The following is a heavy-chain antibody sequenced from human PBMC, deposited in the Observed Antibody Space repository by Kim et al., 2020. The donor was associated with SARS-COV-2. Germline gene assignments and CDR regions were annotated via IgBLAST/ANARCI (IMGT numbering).Heavy chain of an antibody. CDR2: INTNTGNP. CDR1: GYTFTSYA. J-gene: IGHJ6*02. D-gene: IGHD2-2*02. V-gene: IGHV7-4-1*02. CDR3: AVQLLYHYYYGMDV. Sequence: ASVKVSCKASGYTFTSYAMNWVRQAPGQGLEWMGWINTNTGNPTYAQGFTGRFVFSLDTSVSTAYLQISSLKAEDTAVYYCAVQLLYHYYYGMDVWGQGTTVTVSS.